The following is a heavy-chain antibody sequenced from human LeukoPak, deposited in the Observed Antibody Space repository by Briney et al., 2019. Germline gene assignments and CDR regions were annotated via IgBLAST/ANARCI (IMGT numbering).Heavy chain of an antibody. CDR2: IYYSGST. CDR1: GGSISSYY. Sequence: PSETLSLTCTVSGGSISSYYWSWIRQPPGKGLEGSGYIYYSGSTNYNPSLKSRVTISVDTSKNQFFLKLSSVTAADTAVYYCARGRDAFDIWGQGTMVTVSS. J-gene: IGHJ3*02. V-gene: IGHV4-59*01. CDR3: ARGRDAFDI.